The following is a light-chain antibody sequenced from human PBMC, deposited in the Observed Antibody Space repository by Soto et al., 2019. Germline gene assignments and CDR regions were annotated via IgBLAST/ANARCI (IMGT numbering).Light chain of an antibody. Sequence: DIQMTQSPSTLSGSVGDRVTITCRASQNIDRYLNWYQQKPGKAPKFLIYAASTLENGVPPRFSGSGSGTDFTLTISSLQPDDYATYYCQQSYSTPWTFGQGTKVDIK. J-gene: IGKJ1*01. V-gene: IGKV1-39*01. CDR3: QQSYSTPWT. CDR1: QNIDRY. CDR2: AAS.